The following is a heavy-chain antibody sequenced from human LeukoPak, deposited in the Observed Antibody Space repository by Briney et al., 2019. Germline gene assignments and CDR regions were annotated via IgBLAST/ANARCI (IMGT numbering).Heavy chain of an antibody. Sequence: GGSLRLSCAASGFAFSSQAMGWVRQAPGKGLECVSVISDSGGLTYYSDSVKGRFTISRDNSKNTLFLQMNSLRAEDTAVYFCAKDARRTSGWYFFDYWGQGTLVTVPS. J-gene: IGHJ4*02. CDR1: GFAFSSQA. CDR3: AKDARRTSGWYFFDY. V-gene: IGHV3-23*01. CDR2: ISDSGGLT. D-gene: IGHD6-19*01.